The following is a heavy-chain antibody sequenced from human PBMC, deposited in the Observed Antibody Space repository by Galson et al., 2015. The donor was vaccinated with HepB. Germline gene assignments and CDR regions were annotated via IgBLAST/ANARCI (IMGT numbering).Heavy chain of an antibody. D-gene: IGHD6-13*01. Sequence: SLRLSCAASGFTFSSYEMNWVRQAPGKGLEWVSYISSSGSTIYYADSVKGRFTISRDNANNSLYLQMNSLRAEDTAVYYCARDPIAAAGTGFDPWGQGTLVTVSS. J-gene: IGHJ5*02. V-gene: IGHV3-48*03. CDR2: ISSSGSTI. CDR1: GFTFSSYE. CDR3: ARDPIAAAGTGFDP.